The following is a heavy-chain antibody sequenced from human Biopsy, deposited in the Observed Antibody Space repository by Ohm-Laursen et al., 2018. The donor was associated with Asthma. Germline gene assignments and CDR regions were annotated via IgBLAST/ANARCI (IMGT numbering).Heavy chain of an antibody. V-gene: IGHV4-34*01. CDR2: INHSGST. CDR3: ARVVGGYCSSTSCYGGYYYGMDV. Sequence: SDTLSLTCVVYGGSFSGYYWSWIRQPPGKGLEWIGEINHSGSTNYNPSLKSRVTISVDTSKTQFSLKLSSVTAADTAVYYCARVVGGYCSSTSCYGGYYYGMDVWGQGTTVTVSS. J-gene: IGHJ6*02. CDR1: GGSFSGYY. D-gene: IGHD2-2*01.